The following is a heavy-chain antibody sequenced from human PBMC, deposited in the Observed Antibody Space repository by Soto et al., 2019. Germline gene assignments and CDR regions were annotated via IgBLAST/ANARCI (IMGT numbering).Heavy chain of an antibody. J-gene: IGHJ6*02. CDR1: GFTFSSYS. V-gene: IGHV3-21*01. Sequence: PVGSLRLSCAASGFTFSSYSMNWVRQAPGKGLEWVSSISSSSSYIYYADSVKGRFTISRDNAKNSLYLQMNSLRAEDTAVYYCARDRNLAYCGGDYYYYYGMDVWGQGTTVTVSS. CDR3: ARDRNLAYCGGDYYYYYGMDV. D-gene: IGHD2-21*02. CDR2: ISSSSSYI.